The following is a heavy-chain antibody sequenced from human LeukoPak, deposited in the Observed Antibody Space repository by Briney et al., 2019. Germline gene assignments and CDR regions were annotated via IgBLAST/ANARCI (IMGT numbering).Heavy chain of an antibody. Sequence: GGSLRLSCAASGFTFSSYSMNWVRQAPGKELEGVSSMSSRRRYIYYADSVKGRFTISRDNPKNSLYLQMNSLRAEDTAVYYCARDRHDDAFDIWGQGTMVTVSS. CDR2: MSSRRRYI. CDR3: ARDRHDDAFDI. J-gene: IGHJ3*02. V-gene: IGHV3-21*01. CDR1: GFTFSSYS.